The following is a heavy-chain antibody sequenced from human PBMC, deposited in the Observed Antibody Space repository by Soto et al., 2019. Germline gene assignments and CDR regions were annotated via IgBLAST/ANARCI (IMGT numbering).Heavy chain of an antibody. CDR1: GFTFSTYS. CDR2: MSSRSLTI. CDR3: VRIRRGDGYTFGY. V-gene: IGHV3-48*02. Sequence: EVQLVESGGGLVQPGGSLRVSCAASGFTFSTYSMNWVRQAPGKGLEWVSYMSSRSLTIYYTDSVKGRFTISRDNAKNTLYLQMNSLRDEDTAVYYCVRIRRGDGYTFGYWGQGTLVTVSS. D-gene: IGHD5-12*01. J-gene: IGHJ4*02.